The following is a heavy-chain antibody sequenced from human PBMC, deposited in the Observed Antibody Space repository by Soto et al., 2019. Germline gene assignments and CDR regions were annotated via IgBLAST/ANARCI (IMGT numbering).Heavy chain of an antibody. CDR3: ASHPIVGATYNYSGMDV. CDR1: GGSISSSSYY. Sequence: PSETLSLTCTVSGGSISSSSYYWGWIRQPPGKGLEWIGSIYYSGSTYYNPSLKSRVTISVDPSKNQFSLKLSSVTAADTAVYHCASHPIVGATYNYSGMDVWGQGTTVTVSS. V-gene: IGHV4-39*01. D-gene: IGHD1-26*01. CDR2: IYYSGST. J-gene: IGHJ6*02.